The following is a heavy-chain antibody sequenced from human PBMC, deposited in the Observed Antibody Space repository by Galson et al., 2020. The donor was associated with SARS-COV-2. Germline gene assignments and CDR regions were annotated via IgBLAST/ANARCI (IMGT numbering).Heavy chain of an antibody. J-gene: IGHJ4*02. CDR2: IYHSGST. CDR1: GGSISSSNW. D-gene: IGHD4-4*01. Sequence: SETLSLTCVVSGGSISSSNWWSWVRQPPGKGLEWIGEIYHSGSTNYNPSLKSRVTISVYKSKNQFSLKLSSVTSADTAVYYWARDDYCNGNDFWGQGTLVTVSS. CDR3: ARDDYCNGNDF. V-gene: IGHV4-4*02.